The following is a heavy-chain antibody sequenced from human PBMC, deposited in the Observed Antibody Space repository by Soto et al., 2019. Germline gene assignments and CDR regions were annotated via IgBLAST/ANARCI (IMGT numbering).Heavy chain of an antibody. D-gene: IGHD6-19*01. Sequence: ASVKVSCKPFGYTLTSYYIHWVRQAPGQGLQWMGIINPSGGSTTYAQKFQGRITMARDTSTSTVYMELSSLRSEDTAVYYCACEGRMAVSGRFDYWGQGALVTV. CDR3: ACEGRMAVSGRFDY. CDR1: GYTLTSYY. J-gene: IGHJ4*02. V-gene: IGHV1-46*03. CDR2: INPSGGST.